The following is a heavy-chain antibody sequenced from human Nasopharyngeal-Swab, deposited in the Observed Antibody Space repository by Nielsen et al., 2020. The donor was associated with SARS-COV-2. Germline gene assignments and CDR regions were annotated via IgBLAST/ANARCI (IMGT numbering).Heavy chain of an antibody. CDR1: GGSISSSNW. CDR2: IYHSGST. CDR3: ARGGGLDIVATIKGEYYYYGMDV. V-gene: IGHV4-4*02. D-gene: IGHD5-12*01. J-gene: IGHJ6*02. Sequence: SETLSLTCAVSGGSISSSNWWSWVRQPPGKGLEWIGEIYHSGSTNYNPSLKSRVTISVDKSKNQFSLKLSSVTAAGTAVYYCARGGGLDIVATIKGEYYYYGMDVWGQGTTVTVSS.